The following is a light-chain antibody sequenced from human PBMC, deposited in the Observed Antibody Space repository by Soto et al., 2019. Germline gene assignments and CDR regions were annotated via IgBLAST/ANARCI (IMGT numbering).Light chain of an antibody. V-gene: IGKV3-11*01. CDR2: DAS. CDR1: QSVSRY. J-gene: IGKJ1*01. CDR3: QQYNNWPRT. Sequence: EIVLTESPATLSLSKGERANLSCRASQSVSRYLAWYQQKPGEAPRLLIYDASSRATGIPARFSGSRSGTEFTLTISSLQSEDFAVYYCQQYNNWPRTFGQGTKVDI.